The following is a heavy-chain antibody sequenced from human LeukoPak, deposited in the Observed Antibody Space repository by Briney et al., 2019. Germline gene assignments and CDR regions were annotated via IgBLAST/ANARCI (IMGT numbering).Heavy chain of an antibody. V-gene: IGHV1-2*02. D-gene: IGHD2-15*01. CDR1: AYTLTGYY. CDR3: ARGERCSGGSCTTAGHYYYYGMDV. CDR2: INPNSGGT. J-gene: IGHJ6*02. Sequence: ASVKVSCKASAYTLTGYYMHWVRQAPGQGLEWMGCINPNSGGTNYAQKFQGRVTMTKDTSISTAYMELSRLRSDDTAVYYCARGERCSGGSCTTAGHYYYYGMDVWGRGTTVTVSS.